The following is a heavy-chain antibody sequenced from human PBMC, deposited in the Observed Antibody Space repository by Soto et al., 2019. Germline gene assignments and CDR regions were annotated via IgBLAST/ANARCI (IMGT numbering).Heavy chain of an antibody. D-gene: IGHD5-18*01. Sequence: ASVKVSCKASGYTFTSYGISWVRQAPGQGLEWMGWISAYNGNTNYAQKLQGRVTMTTDTSTSTAYMELRSLRSDDTAVYYCARDGPFVDTAMGEAYWGQGTLVTVSS. CDR1: GYTFTSYG. V-gene: IGHV1-18*01. CDR2: ISAYNGNT. J-gene: IGHJ4*02. CDR3: ARDGPFVDTAMGEAY.